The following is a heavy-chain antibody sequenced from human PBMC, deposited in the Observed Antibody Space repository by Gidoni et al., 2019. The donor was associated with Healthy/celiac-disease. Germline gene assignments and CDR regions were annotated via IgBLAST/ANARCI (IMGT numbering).Heavy chain of an antibody. D-gene: IGHD6-6*01. V-gene: IGHV3-30-3*01. CDR3: ARGGIEYSSSSELDY. CDR2: ISYDGSNK. CDR1: GFTFSSYA. Sequence: QVQLVESGGGVVQPGRSLRLSCAASGFTFSSYAMHGVRQAPGKGLEWVAVISYDGSNKYYADSVKGRFTISRDNSKNTLYLQMNSLRAEDTAVYYCARGGIEYSSSSELDYWGQGTLVTVSS. J-gene: IGHJ4*02.